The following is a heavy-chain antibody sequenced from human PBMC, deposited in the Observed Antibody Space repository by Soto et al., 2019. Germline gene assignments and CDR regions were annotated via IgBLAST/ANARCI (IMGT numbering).Heavy chain of an antibody. CDR1: GFTFSNAW. Sequence: GGSLRLSCAASGFTFSNAWMSWVRQAPGKGLEWVGRIKSKTDGGTTDYAAPVKGRFTISRDDSKNTLYLQMNSLKTEDTAVYYCTTGDSSGYYPYGMDVWGQGTTVTVSS. V-gene: IGHV3-15*01. CDR3: TTGDSSGYYPYGMDV. J-gene: IGHJ6*02. CDR2: IKSKTDGGTT. D-gene: IGHD3-22*01.